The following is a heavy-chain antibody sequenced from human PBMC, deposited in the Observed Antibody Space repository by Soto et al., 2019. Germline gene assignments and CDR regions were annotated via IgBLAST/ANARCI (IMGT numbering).Heavy chain of an antibody. CDR1: GFTFSSSG. Sequence: QVQLVESGGGVVQPGRSLRLSCAASGFTFSSSGIHWVRQAPGKGLEWVAVISYDGSNKYYVDSVKGRFTISRDNSKNPLYLQMNSLRVEDTAVYYCATDFSGWYGSSEYGFWGQGTLVTVSS. CDR2: ISYDGSNK. D-gene: IGHD6-19*01. V-gene: IGHV3-30*03. CDR3: ATDFSGWYGSSEYGF. J-gene: IGHJ4*02.